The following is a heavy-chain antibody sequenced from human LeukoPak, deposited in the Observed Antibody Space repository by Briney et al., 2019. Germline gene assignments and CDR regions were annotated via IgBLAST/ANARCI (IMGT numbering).Heavy chain of an antibody. D-gene: IGHD3-3*01. J-gene: IGHJ3*02. CDR3: AGEGGDFWSGDAFDI. CDR1: GGTFSSYA. V-gene: IGHV1-69*04. Sequence: SVKVSCKASGGTFSSYAISWVRQAPGQGLEWMGRIIPILGIANYAQKFQGRVTITADKSTSTAYMELSSLRSEDTAVYYCAGEGGDFWSGDAFDIWGPGTLVTVSS. CDR2: IIPILGIA.